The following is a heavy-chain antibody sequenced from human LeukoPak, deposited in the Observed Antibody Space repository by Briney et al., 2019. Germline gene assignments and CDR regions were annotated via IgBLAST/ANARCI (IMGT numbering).Heavy chain of an antibody. Sequence: GASVKVSCKAPAYTFSTYDVAWVRQAPGQGPEWMGWVNPISGNTGCAKQFKGRVTMTSDASVNSAYMELSSLRFDDTAVYFCTTAVRYQLLLEYWGQGTLITVSS. CDR2: VNPISGNT. V-gene: IGHV1-8*01. CDR3: TTAVRYQLLLEY. D-gene: IGHD2-2*01. J-gene: IGHJ4*02. CDR1: AYTFSTYD.